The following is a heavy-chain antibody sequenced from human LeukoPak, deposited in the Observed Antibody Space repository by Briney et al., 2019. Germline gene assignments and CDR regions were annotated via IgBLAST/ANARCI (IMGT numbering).Heavy chain of an antibody. CDR3: ARGNFDSSGWYFDY. J-gene: IGHJ4*02. Sequence: SVKVSCKASGGTFSNYAITWVRQAPGQGLEWMGRIIPMFGTANYAQKFQGRVTITTDVSTSKAYMELSSLRSEDTAVYYCARGNFDSSGWYFDYWGQGTLVTVSS. CDR1: GGTFSNYA. V-gene: IGHV1-69*05. D-gene: IGHD3-22*01. CDR2: IIPMFGTA.